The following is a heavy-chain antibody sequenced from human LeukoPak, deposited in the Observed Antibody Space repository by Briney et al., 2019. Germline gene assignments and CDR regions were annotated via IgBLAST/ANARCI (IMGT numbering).Heavy chain of an antibody. Sequence: ASVKVSCTASGYTFTGYYMHWVRQAPGQGLEWMGRINPNSGGTDYAQKFQGRVTMTRDTSISTAYMELSRLRSDDTAVYYCARVVDYYDSSGYLNWGQGTLVTVSS. CDR2: INPNSGGT. D-gene: IGHD3-22*01. CDR3: ARVVDYYDSSGYLN. CDR1: GYTFTGYY. V-gene: IGHV1-2*06. J-gene: IGHJ4*02.